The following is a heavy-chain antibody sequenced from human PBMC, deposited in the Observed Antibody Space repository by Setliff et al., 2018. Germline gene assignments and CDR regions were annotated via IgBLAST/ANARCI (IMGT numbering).Heavy chain of an antibody. Sequence: ASVKVSCKTSAYTFSGYYIHWVRQAPGQGLQWMGWINPNFGDTNYAPKFQGRVTMTRDMSVSTAYMELTRLSSDDTAMYYCLFWLAESASDYWGLGTQVTVS. CDR3: LFWLAESASDY. CDR1: AYTFSGYY. CDR2: INPNFGDT. V-gene: IGHV1-2*02. J-gene: IGHJ4*01. D-gene: IGHD3-10*01.